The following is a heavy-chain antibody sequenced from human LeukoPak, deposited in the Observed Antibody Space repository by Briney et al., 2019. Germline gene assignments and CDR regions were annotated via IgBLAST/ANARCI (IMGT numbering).Heavy chain of an antibody. Sequence: GGSLRLSCAPSGFTFSRYWMSWVRQAPGKGLEWVANINQDGSQKNDVDSLEGRFTVSRDNAKNSLYLQMNGLRAEDTAVYYCVRESRSSSDSRWGQGTLVTVSS. CDR2: INQDGSQK. J-gene: IGHJ4*02. D-gene: IGHD2-2*01. CDR1: GFTFSRYW. CDR3: VRESRSSSDSR. V-gene: IGHV3-7*01.